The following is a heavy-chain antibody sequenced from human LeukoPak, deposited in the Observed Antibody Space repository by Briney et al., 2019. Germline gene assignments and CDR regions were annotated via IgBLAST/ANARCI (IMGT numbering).Heavy chain of an antibody. CDR1: GYTFTSYW. Sequence: GASVKISCKGSGYTFTSYWIGWVRQMPGKGLEWMGIIYPGDSDTRYSPSFQGQVTISADKSISPAYLQWSNLKASDTAIYYCARPNLYSSSDLDYWGQGTLVTVSS. CDR2: IYPGDSDT. V-gene: IGHV5-51*01. CDR3: ARPNLYSSSDLDY. J-gene: IGHJ4*02. D-gene: IGHD6-6*01.